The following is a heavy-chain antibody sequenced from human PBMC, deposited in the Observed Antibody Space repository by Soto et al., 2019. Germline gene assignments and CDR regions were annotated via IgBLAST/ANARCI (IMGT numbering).Heavy chain of an antibody. CDR1: GFTFSSYA. Sequence: PGGSLRLSCAASGFTFSSYAMSWVRQAPGKGLEWVSAISGSGGSTYYADSVKGRFTISRDNSKNTLYLQMNSLIAEDTAVYYCANSRRSGSYSYYFDYWGQGTLVTVSS. V-gene: IGHV3-23*01. J-gene: IGHJ4*02. CDR3: ANSRRSGSYSYYFDY. CDR2: ISGSGGST. D-gene: IGHD3-10*01.